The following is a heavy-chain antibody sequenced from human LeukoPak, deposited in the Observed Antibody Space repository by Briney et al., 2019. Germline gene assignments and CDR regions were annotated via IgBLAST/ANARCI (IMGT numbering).Heavy chain of an antibody. D-gene: IGHD5-18*01. CDR1: GGSISSYY. CDR3: ARDRGYSYGYDFDN. Sequence: SETRSCTCTVSGGSISSYYWSWIRQPPGKGLEWIGYIYYSGSTNYNPSLKSRVTISVDTSKNQFSLKLSSVTAADTAVYYCARDRGYSYGYDFDNWVQAWLVIVSS. V-gene: IGHV4-59*01. CDR2: IYYSGST. J-gene: IGHJ4*02.